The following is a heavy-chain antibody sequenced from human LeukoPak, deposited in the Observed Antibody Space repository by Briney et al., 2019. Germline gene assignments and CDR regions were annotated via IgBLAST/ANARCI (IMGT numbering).Heavy chain of an antibody. D-gene: IGHD3-10*01. CDR3: ARVKYGSGSLIYYYYYMDV. Sequence: GGSLRLSCAASGFSFDDYSMHWVRQPPGKGLEWVSLIRWDGAATNYADSVKGRFTISRDNSKNTLSLQLNTLRPEDTAVYYCARVKYGSGSLIYYYYYMDVWGKGTTVTISS. CDR2: IRWDGAAT. J-gene: IGHJ6*03. CDR1: GFSFDDYS. V-gene: IGHV3-43*01.